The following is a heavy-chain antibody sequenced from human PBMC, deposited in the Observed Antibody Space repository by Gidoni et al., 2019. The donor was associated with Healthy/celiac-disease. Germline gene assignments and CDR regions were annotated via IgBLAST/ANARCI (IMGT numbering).Heavy chain of an antibody. J-gene: IGHJ5*02. V-gene: IGHV3-74*01. D-gene: IGHD3-10*01. Sequence: EVPLVESGGGLVQPGGSLRLSCAASGFTFSSYWMHWVRQAPGKGLVWVSRSNSDGSSTSYADSVKGRFTSSRDNAKNTLYLQMNSLRAEDTAVYYCARPDGSGIWGWFDPWGQGTLVTVSS. CDR3: ARPDGSGIWGWFDP. CDR2: SNSDGSST. CDR1: GFTFSSYW.